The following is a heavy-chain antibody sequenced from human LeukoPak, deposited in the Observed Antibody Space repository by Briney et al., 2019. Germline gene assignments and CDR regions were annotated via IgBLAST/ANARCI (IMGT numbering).Heavy chain of an antibody. V-gene: IGHV4-34*01. Sequence: PSETLSLTCAVYGGSFSGYYWSWIRQPPGKGLEWIGEINHSGSTYYNPSLKSRVTISVDTSKNQFSLKLSSVTAADTAVYYCARPPSGSYLGYWGQGTLVTVSS. CDR3: ARPPSGSYLGY. J-gene: IGHJ4*02. CDR1: GGSFSGYY. D-gene: IGHD1-26*01. CDR2: INHSGST.